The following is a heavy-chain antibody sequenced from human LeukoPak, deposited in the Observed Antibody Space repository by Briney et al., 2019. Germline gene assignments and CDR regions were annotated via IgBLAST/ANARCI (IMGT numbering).Heavy chain of an antibody. V-gene: IGHV1-69*05. Sequence: SVKVSCKASGGTFRTYSVTWVRQAPGQGLEWMGGIIPIFGTPNYAQKFQGRVKVTTDDATGTAYMELSSLMSEDTPIYYCARVDRYHFYLDVWGKGTPVTVSS. CDR1: GGTFRTYS. CDR3: ARVDRYHFYLDV. J-gene: IGHJ6*03. CDR2: IIPIFGTP.